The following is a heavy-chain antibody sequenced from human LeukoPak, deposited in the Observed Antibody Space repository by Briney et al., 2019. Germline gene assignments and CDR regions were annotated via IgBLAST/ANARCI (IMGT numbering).Heavy chain of an antibody. D-gene: IGHD2/OR15-2a*01. CDR2: IGGSGSPI. CDR3: ARGTFYFDY. J-gene: IGHJ4*02. Sequence: PGGSLRLSCAASGFTFSSYEMNWVRQAPGKGLEWVSYIGGSGSPIYYADSVNGRFTTSRDNAKNSLYLQMNSLRAEDTAVYYCARGTFYFDYWGQGTLVTVSS. CDR1: GFTFSSYE. V-gene: IGHV3-48*03.